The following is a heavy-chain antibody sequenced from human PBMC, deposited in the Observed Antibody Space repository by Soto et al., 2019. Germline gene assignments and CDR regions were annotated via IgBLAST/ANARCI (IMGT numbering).Heavy chain of an antibody. Sequence: GGSLRLSCAASGFTFSSYDMHWVRQATGKGLEWVSAIGTAGDTYYPGSVKGRFTISRENAKNSLYLQMNSLRAGDTAVYYCARGHGEYSSSSGYYYYMDVWGKGTTVTVSS. D-gene: IGHD6-6*01. CDR1: GFTFSSYD. CDR3: ARGHGEYSSSSGYYYYMDV. CDR2: IGTAGDT. V-gene: IGHV3-13*01. J-gene: IGHJ6*03.